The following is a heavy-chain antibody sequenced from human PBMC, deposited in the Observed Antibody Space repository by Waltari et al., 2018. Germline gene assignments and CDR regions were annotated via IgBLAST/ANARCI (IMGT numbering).Heavy chain of an antibody. D-gene: IGHD6-25*01. CDR1: GFGGRGNF. J-gene: IGHJ4*02. Sequence: EVQLVETGGGFIQPGGSIRVSWAASGFGGRGNFMHWVRQAPGKGLEWVSLVNSAGNSFYADAVKGRFTISRDTSKNTLYLQMNSLRVEDTAKYYCVREAYLAAGFDFWGQGTPVTVSS. CDR2: VNSAGNS. CDR3: VREAYLAAGFDF. V-gene: IGHV3-53*02.